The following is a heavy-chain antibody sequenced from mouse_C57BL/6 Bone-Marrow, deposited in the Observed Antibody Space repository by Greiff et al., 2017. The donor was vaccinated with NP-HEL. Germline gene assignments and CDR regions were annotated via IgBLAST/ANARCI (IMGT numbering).Heavy chain of an antibody. CDR3: ARSPHYYGSSHWYFDV. CDR1: GYTFTSYW. Sequence: QVHVKQPGAELVKPGASVKMSCKASGYTFTSYWITWVKQRPGQGLEWIGDIYPGSGSTNYNEKFKSKATLTVDTSSSTAYMQLSSLTSEDSAVYYCARSPHYYGSSHWYFDVWGTGTTVTVSS. V-gene: IGHV1-55*01. D-gene: IGHD1-1*01. CDR2: IYPGSGST. J-gene: IGHJ1*03.